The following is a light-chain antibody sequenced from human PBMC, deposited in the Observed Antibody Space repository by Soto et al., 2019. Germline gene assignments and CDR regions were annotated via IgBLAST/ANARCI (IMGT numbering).Light chain of an antibody. CDR2: GAS. CDR1: PSVSSN. Sequence: ETVMMQSPATLSVSPGERATLSCWASPSVSSNLAWYQQIPGQAPRLLIYGASTRATGIPARFSGSGSGTEFTLTISNLQSEDFAVYYCQQYSNWPSFTFGQGT. CDR3: QQYSNWPSFT. V-gene: IGKV3-15*01. J-gene: IGKJ2*01.